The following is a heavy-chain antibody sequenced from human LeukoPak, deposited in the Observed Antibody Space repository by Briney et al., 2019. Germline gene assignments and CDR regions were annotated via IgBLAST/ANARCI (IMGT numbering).Heavy chain of an antibody. CDR2: ISSSSSYI. J-gene: IGHJ5*02. Sequence: PGGSLRLSCAASGFTFSSYWMNWVRQAPGKGLEWVSSISSSSSYIYYADSVKGRFTISRDNAKNSLYLQMNSLRAKDTSVYYCARDDRYCGGASCYSNCFDGWGQGTLVTVSS. CDR3: ARDDRYCGGASCYSNCFDG. CDR1: GFTFSSYW. V-gene: IGHV3-21*01. D-gene: IGHD2-15*01.